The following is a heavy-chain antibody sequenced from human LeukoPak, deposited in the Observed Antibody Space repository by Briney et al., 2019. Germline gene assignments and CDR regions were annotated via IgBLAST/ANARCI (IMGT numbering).Heavy chain of an antibody. CDR3: ARDKVSGSYYGLDY. CDR1: GITFSINW. Sequence: GGSLRLSCAASGITFSINWMHWVRQAPGKGLVWVSHINSDGSSTNYADSVKGRFTISRDSAKNTLYLQMNSLRAEDTGVYYCARDKVSGSYYGLDYWGQGTLVTVSS. V-gene: IGHV3-74*01. J-gene: IGHJ4*02. D-gene: IGHD1-26*01. CDR2: INSDGSST.